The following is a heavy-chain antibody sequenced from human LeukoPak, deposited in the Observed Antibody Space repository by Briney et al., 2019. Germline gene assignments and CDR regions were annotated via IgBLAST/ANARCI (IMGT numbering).Heavy chain of an antibody. CDR1: GFTFSSYA. V-gene: IGHV3-23*01. Sequence: PGGSLRLSCAASGFTFSSYAMSWVRQAPGRGLEWVSAISGSGGSTYYADSVKGRFTISRDNSKNTLYLQMNSLRAEDTAVYYCAKSPTRLLYYFDYWGQGTLVTVSS. D-gene: IGHD2-15*01. CDR2: ISGSGGST. J-gene: IGHJ4*02. CDR3: AKSPTRLLYYFDY.